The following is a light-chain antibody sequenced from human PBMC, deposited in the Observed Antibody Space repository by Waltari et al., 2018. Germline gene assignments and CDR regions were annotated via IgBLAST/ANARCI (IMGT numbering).Light chain of an antibody. Sequence: EVVLTQSPGTLSLSTGERATLSCRASQSVRKYLAWYQQRPGQALRLLIYAASTRATGVPDRFSGSGFGTDFSLTISRLEPEDFAVYYCQNHERLPATFGQGTKVEIK. CDR3: QNHERLPAT. CDR2: AAS. CDR1: QSVRKY. V-gene: IGKV3-20*01. J-gene: IGKJ1*01.